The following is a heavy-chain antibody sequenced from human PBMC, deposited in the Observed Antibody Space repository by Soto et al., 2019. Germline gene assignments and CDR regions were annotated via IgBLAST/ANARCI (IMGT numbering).Heavy chain of an antibody. CDR2: IYYSGST. CDR3: ARDRIYYDSSGYEANHYYYYGMDV. CDR1: GGSISSYY. V-gene: IGHV4-59*01. J-gene: IGHJ6*02. D-gene: IGHD3-22*01. Sequence: PSETLSLTCTASGGSISSYYWSWIRQPPGKGLEWIGYIYYSGSTNYNPSLKSRVTISVDTSKNQFSLKLSSVTAADTAVYYCARDRIYYDSSGYEANHYYYYGMDVWGQGTTVTV.